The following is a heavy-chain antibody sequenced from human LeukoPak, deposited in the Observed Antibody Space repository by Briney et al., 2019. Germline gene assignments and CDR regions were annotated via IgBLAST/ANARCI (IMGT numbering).Heavy chain of an antibody. CDR2: ISGGGDTT. V-gene: IGHV3-23*01. CDR1: GFTFSNNG. Sequence: GGSLRLSCVASGFTFSNNGMSWVRQSPGRGLEWVSGISGGGDTTYYAESVKGRFTISRDNSKNTLFLRMNSLTAEDTAVYYCAKTNGYYDYWGQGTLVAVSS. CDR3: AKTNGYYDY. J-gene: IGHJ4*02. D-gene: IGHD3-22*01.